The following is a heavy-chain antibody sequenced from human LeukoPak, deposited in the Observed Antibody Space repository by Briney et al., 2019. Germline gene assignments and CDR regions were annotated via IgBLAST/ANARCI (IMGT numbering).Heavy chain of an antibody. V-gene: IGHV4-34*01. Sequence: PSETLSLTCGVSGGSLSGYFWNWIRQPPGKGLEYIGEVNHGGATIVNPSLQSRVTISIDTSRNQFSLRLSSVTAADTAVYYCARGRENYYVGGGYACGLYLDYWARGPLVTV. CDR2: VNHGGAT. J-gene: IGHJ4*02. CDR3: ARGRENYYVGGGYACGLYLDY. D-gene: IGHD3-16*01. CDR1: GGSLSGYF.